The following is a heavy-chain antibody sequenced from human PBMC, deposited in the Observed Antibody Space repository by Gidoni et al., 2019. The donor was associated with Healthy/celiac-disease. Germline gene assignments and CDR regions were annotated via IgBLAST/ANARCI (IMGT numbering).Heavy chain of an antibody. Sequence: QVQLQESGPGLVKPSATLSLTCTVSGGSISGYYWSWIRQPPGKGLEWIGYIYYRGSTNYNPSLKSRVTISVDTSKNQFSLKLSSVTAADTAVYYCARHLLWFGESPVDYWGQGTLVTVSS. V-gene: IGHV4-59*01. J-gene: IGHJ4*02. CDR1: GGSISGYY. CDR3: ARHLLWFGESPVDY. D-gene: IGHD3-10*01. CDR2: IYYRGST.